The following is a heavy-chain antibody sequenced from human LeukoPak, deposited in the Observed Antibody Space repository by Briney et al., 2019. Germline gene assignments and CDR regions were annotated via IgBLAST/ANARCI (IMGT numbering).Heavy chain of an antibody. Sequence: GGSLRLSCAASGLTFRNYAMYWVRQAPGKGLEGVAVISSDGRKKYCTDSVKGRFTISRDTSKNTLDLEMNSLRVEDTAVYYCARESFRGVALEYWGQGTLVTVSS. D-gene: IGHD3-10*01. CDR1: GLTFRNYA. CDR3: ARESFRGVALEY. CDR2: ISSDGRKK. V-gene: IGHV3-30*04. J-gene: IGHJ4*02.